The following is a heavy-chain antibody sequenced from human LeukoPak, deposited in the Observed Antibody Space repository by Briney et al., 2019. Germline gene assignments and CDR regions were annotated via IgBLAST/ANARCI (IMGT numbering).Heavy chain of an antibody. D-gene: IGHD3-9*01. CDR2: ISDDGSNK. CDR1: GVTFSNYG. CDR3: AKGPSPVYYDMFTGRDGFDL. J-gene: IGHJ3*01. Sequence: GGSLRLSCAASGVTFSNYGMHWVRQAPGKGLEWMAVISDDGSNKYYPESMRGRFTISRDNSKNTLYLQMNSPRIEDTAVYYCAKGPSPVYYDMFTGRDGFDLWGQGTMVTVSS. V-gene: IGHV3-30*18.